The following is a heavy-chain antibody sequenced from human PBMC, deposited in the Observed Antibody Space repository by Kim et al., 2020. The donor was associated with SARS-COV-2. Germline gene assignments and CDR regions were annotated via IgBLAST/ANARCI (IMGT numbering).Heavy chain of an antibody. CDR1: GDSVSSNSAA. CDR2: TYYMSKWHS. V-gene: IGHV6-1*01. J-gene: IGHJ4*02. CDR3: ARIVGGSPDY. Sequence: SQTLSLTCAISGDSVSSNSAAWNWIRQSPSRGLEWLVRTYYMSKWHSDYALSGKSRININPDTSKNQFSLQLNSVTPEDTAIYFCARIVGGSPDYWGQGSLVTVSS. D-gene: IGHD1-26*01.